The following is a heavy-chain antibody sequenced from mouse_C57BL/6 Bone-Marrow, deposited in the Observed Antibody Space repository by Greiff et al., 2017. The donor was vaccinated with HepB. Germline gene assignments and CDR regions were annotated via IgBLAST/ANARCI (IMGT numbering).Heavy chain of an antibody. J-gene: IGHJ4*01. V-gene: IGHV1-63*01. CDR3: ARAGYYYGSTYAMDY. D-gene: IGHD1-1*01. CDR1: GYTFTNYW. Sequence: QVQLQQSGAELVRPGTSVKMSCKASGYTFTNYWIGWAKQRPGHGLEWIGDIYPGGGYTNYNEKFKGKATLTADKSSSTAYMQFSSLTSEDSAIYYCARAGYYYGSTYAMDYWGQGTSVTVSS. CDR2: IYPGGGYT.